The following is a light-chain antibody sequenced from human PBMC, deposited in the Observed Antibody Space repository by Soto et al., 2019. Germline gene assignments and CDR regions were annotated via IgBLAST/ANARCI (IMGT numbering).Light chain of an antibody. V-gene: IGLV1-47*01. CDR2: SNN. Sequence: QSVLTQPPSASGTPGQGVTISCSGSTSNIGSNYVYWYQQLPGTAPKLLIYSNNQRPSGVPDRFSGSKSGTSASLAISGLRSDDEADYFCATWDDSRNGFYVFGTGTKLTVL. J-gene: IGLJ1*01. CDR1: TSNIGSNY. CDR3: ATWDDSRNGFYV.